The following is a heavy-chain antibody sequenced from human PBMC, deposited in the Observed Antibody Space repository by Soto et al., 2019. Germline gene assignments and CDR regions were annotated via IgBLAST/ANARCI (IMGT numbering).Heavy chain of an antibody. Sequence: QRRESGPGLVKPSGTLSLTCFVSGASINSTDWWSWVRQTPGKRLEWSGQIYHTGTTSYHQSLTNRVPISLDKSNNQLSLRLTSMNAADTAVYYCATLPPRIVVVMTDLPTWGQGTLVTVSS. J-gene: IGHJ5*02. CDR1: GASINSTDW. V-gene: IGHV4-4*02. CDR3: ATLPPRIVVVMTDLPT. D-gene: IGHD2-15*01. CDR2: IYHTGTT.